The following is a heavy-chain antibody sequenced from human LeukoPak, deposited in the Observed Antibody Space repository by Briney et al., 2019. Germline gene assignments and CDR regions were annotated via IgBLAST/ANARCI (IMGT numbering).Heavy chain of an antibody. V-gene: IGHV3-23*01. CDR2: ISGSGGST. D-gene: IGHD3-3*01. CDR1: GFTFSSYG. CDR3: ARESEIEWSDFFDY. Sequence: QSGGSLRLSCAASGFTFSSYGMTWVRQAPGKGLEWVSAISGSGGSTYYADSVKGRFTISRDNSKNTLYLQMNSLRAEDTAVYYCARESEIEWSDFFDYWGQGTLVTVSS. J-gene: IGHJ4*02.